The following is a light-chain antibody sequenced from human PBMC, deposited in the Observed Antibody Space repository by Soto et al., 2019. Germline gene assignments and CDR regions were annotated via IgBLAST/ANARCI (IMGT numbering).Light chain of an antibody. CDR2: KAS. CDR1: QNVSNW. J-gene: IGKJ2*01. CDR3: QQNSTEST. V-gene: IGKV1-5*03. Sequence: DVEMTQSPSTLPTSLGDRVTITCRASQNVSNWLAWYQQKPGKAPKLLIYKASRLESGVPSRFSACGSGTDFTLTINSLQSDDFATYFCQQNSTESTFGQGTKLEIK.